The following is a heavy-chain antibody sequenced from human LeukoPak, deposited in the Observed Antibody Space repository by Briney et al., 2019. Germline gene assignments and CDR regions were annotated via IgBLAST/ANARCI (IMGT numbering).Heavy chain of an antibody. CDR3: ARAGPMDV. V-gene: IGHV3-30*03. CDR1: GFTFSSYG. CDR2: IFSDGIDK. J-gene: IGHJ6*02. Sequence: PGGSLRLSCAASGFTFSSYGMHWVRQAPGKGLEWVALIFSDGIDKYHGDYVKGRFTISRDNSKNTLYLQMNSLRGEDTAVYYCARAGPMDVWGQGTTVTVSS.